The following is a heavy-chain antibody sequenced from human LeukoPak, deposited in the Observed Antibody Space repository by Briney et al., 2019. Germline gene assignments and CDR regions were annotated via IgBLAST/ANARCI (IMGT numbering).Heavy chain of an antibody. D-gene: IGHD5-18*01. CDR1: GCTFTSYD. CDR2: MNPNSGNT. V-gene: IGHV1-8*01. Sequence: ASVKVTCKASGCTFTSYDINWVRQATGQGLEWMGWMNPNSGNTGYAQKFQGRVTMTRNTSISTAYMELSSLRSEDTAVYYCARRNTPVVAGLDSWGQGTLVTVSS. J-gene: IGHJ4*02. CDR3: ARRNTPVVAGLDS.